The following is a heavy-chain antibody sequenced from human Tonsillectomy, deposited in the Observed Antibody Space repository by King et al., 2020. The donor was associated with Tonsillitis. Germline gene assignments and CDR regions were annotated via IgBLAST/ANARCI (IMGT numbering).Heavy chain of an antibody. CDR3: AHLNYDYVWGSYRHFDY. J-gene: IGHJ4*02. CDR2: IYWNDDK. CDR1: GFSLSTSGVG. D-gene: IGHD3-16*02. Sequence: TLKESGPTLVKPTQTLTLTCTFSGFSLSTSGVGVGWIRQPPGKALEWLALIYWNDDKRYSPSLKSRLTITKDTSKNQVVLTMTNMDPVDTATYYCAHLNYDYVWGSYRHFDYWGQGTLVTVSS. V-gene: IGHV2-5*01.